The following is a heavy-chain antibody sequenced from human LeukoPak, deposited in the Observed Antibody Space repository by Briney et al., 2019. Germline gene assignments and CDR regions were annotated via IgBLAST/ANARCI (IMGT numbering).Heavy chain of an antibody. D-gene: IGHD3-22*01. J-gene: IGHJ4*02. Sequence: PSETLSLTCTVSGGSISSYYWSWIRQPPGKGLGWIGYIYYSGSTNYNPSLKSRVTISVDTSKNQFSLKLSSVTAADTAVYYCARGSYYYDSSGYYYPFDYWGQGTLVTVSS. CDR3: ARGSYYYDSSGYYYPFDY. CDR2: IYYSGST. V-gene: IGHV4-59*01. CDR1: GGSISSYY.